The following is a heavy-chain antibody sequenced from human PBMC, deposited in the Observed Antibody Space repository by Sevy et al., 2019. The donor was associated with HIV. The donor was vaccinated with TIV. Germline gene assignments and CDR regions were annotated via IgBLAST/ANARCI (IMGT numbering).Heavy chain of an antibody. CDR1: AYSFTLYY. CDR2: INPTGGHT. Sequence: ASVKVSCRASAYSFTLYYMNWVRQAPGQGLEWMGLINPTGGHTSDAQRFQGRLSMTRDTSTTTFYMELSSLTYEDTAVYYCAVSHSCGGDCYYFDSWGQGTLVTVSS. J-gene: IGHJ4*02. CDR3: AVSHSCGGDCYYFDS. V-gene: IGHV1-46*01. D-gene: IGHD2-21*02.